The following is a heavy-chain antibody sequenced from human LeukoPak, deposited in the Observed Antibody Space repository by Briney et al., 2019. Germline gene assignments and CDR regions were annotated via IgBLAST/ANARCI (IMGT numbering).Heavy chain of an antibody. CDR3: ARLSRDGYNFVDY. J-gene: IGHJ4*02. CDR1: GGSISSGSYY. Sequence: KPSETLSLTCTVSGGSISSGSYYWSWIRQPAGKGLEWIGRIYTSGSTNYNPSLKSRVTISVDTSKNQFSLKLSSVTVADTAVYYCARLSRDGYNFVDYWGQGTLVTVSS. CDR2: IYTSGST. V-gene: IGHV4-61*02. D-gene: IGHD5-24*01.